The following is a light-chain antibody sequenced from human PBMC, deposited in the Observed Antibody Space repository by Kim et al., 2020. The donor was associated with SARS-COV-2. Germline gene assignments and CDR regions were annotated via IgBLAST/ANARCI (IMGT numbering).Light chain of an antibody. CDR2: CAS. Sequence: RATINCKSSQSVLYSSNNQNYLAWYQQKPGQPPKLLIYCASTREYGVPDRFSGSGSGTDITLSISSLQAEDVAVYYCQQYYSTPYTFGQGTKLEI. V-gene: IGKV4-1*01. CDR1: QSVLYSSNNQNY. J-gene: IGKJ2*01. CDR3: QQYYSTPYT.